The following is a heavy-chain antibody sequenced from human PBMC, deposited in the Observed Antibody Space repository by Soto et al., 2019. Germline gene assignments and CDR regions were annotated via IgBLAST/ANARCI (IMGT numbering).Heavy chain of an antibody. Sequence: QVQLVQSGAEVKKPGASVKVSCKASGYTFTSYGISWVRQAPGQGLEWMGWISAYNGNTNYAQKLQGRVTMTTDTXXSXAXXELRSLRSDDTAVYYCARAEGLVVVVPAAYNWFDPWGQGTLVTVSS. CDR3: ARAEGLVVVVPAAYNWFDP. V-gene: IGHV1-18*01. D-gene: IGHD2-2*01. CDR2: ISAYNGNT. CDR1: GYTFTSYG. J-gene: IGHJ5*02.